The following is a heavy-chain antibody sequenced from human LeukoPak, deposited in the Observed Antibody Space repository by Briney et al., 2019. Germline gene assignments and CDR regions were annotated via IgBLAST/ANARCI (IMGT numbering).Heavy chain of an antibody. CDR3: ARGGGFRSGSYYGY. J-gene: IGHJ4*02. CDR2: INWNGGST. D-gene: IGHD3-10*01. V-gene: IGHV3-20*04. Sequence: TGGSLRLSCAASGFTFDDYGMSWVRQAPGKGLEWVSGINWNGGSTVYADSVKGRFTISRDNAKNSLYLQMNSLRAEDTALYYCARGGGFRSGSYYGYWGQGTLVTVSS. CDR1: GFTFDDYG.